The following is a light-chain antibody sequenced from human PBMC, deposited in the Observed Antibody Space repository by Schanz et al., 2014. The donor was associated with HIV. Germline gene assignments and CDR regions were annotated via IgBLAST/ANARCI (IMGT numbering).Light chain of an antibody. Sequence: ETVLTQSPGRLSLSPGERATLSCRASQSISTYVAWYQQSPGQSPRLLIYGASSRATGIPDRFSGSGSGTDFTLTISRLEPEDFAVYYCQQYGSSFGPGTKVEIK. J-gene: IGKJ3*01. CDR2: GAS. CDR1: QSISTY. V-gene: IGKV3-20*01. CDR3: QQYGSS.